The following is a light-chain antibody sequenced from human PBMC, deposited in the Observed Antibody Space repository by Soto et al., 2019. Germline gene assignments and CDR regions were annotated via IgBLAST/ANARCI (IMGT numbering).Light chain of an antibody. CDR3: QSYDSSLSGVV. CDR1: SSNIGAGYD. Sequence: QSVLTQPPSVSGAPGQRVTISCTGSSSNIGAGYDVHWYQQLPGTAPKLLIYGNNNRPSGVPDRFSGSKFGTSASLAITGLQAEDEADYYCQSYDSSLSGVVFAGGTKLTVL. V-gene: IGLV1-40*01. CDR2: GNN. J-gene: IGLJ2*01.